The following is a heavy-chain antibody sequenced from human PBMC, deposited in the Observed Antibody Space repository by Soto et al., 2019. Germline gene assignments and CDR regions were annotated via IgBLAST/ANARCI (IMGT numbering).Heavy chain of an antibody. D-gene: IGHD3-3*01. V-gene: IGHV4-30-4*01. CDR3: AREGVLRFLEWLANDAFDI. Sequence: QVQLQESGPGLVKPSQTLSLTCTVSGGSISSGDYYWSWIRQPPGKGLEWIGYIYYSGSTYYNPSLKRRVTISVDTSKNQFSLKLSSVTAADTAVYYCAREGVLRFLEWLANDAFDIWGQGTMVTVSS. J-gene: IGHJ3*02. CDR2: IYYSGST. CDR1: GGSISSGDYY.